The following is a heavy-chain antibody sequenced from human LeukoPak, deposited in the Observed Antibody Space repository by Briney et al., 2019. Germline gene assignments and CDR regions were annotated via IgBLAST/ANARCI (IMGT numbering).Heavy chain of an antibody. CDR3: ARNYGSGSYFSPAY. D-gene: IGHD3-10*01. Sequence: GESLKISCKGSGYSFTKYWIAWVRQMPGKGLEWMGIVYPGDSDTRYSPSFQGQVTISADKSISTAYLQWSSLKASDTAIYYCARNYGSGSYFSPAYWGQGTLVTVSA. J-gene: IGHJ4*02. CDR1: GYSFTKYW. CDR2: VYPGDSDT. V-gene: IGHV5-51*01.